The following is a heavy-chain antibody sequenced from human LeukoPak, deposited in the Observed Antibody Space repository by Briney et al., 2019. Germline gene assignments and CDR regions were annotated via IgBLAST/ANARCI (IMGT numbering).Heavy chain of an antibody. D-gene: IGHD3-10*01. CDR2: ISGSGGST. CDR3: AKGRKRFGEISFDY. V-gene: IGHV3-23*01. Sequence: GGSLRLFCAASGFTFISYAMSWVRRAPGKGLVWVSAISGSGGSTYYAESVKGRFTISRDNSKNPRYLQMNSLRAEDTAVYYCAKGRKRFGEISFDYWSQGTLATVSS. J-gene: IGHJ4*02. CDR1: GFTFISYA.